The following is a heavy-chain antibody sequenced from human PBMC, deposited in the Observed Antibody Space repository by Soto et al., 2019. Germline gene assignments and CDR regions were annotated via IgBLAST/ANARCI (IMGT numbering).Heavy chain of an antibody. CDR1: GGTFSSYT. CDR3: ARDRTDSSSWYLYFDY. D-gene: IGHD6-13*01. CDR2: IIPILGIA. V-gene: IGHV1-69*04. J-gene: IGHJ4*02. Sequence: ASVKVSCKASGGTFSSYTISWVRQAPGQGLEWMGRIIPILGIANYAQKFQGRVTITADKSTSTAYMELSSLRSEDTAVYYCARDRTDSSSWYLYFDYWGQGTPVTVSS.